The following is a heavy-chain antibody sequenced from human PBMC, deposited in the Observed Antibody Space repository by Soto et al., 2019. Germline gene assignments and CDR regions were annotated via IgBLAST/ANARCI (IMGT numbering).Heavy chain of an antibody. Sequence: AASVKVSCKASGYSFNRHAIHWVRQAPGQRPEWLGWINAGNGNTYYSEKFEGRVTFTRDTLATTVNMELTSLTYEDTAVYYCGRDQSGIGYYVDWFDPWGQGTLVTVS. CDR1: GYSFNRHA. CDR3: GRDQSGIGYYVDWFDP. V-gene: IGHV1-3*01. J-gene: IGHJ5*02. CDR2: INAGNGNT. D-gene: IGHD3-10*02.